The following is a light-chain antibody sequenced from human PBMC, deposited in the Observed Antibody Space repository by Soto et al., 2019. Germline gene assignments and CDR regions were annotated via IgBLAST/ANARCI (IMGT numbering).Light chain of an antibody. CDR1: QSVLYSSNNKNY. V-gene: IGKV4-1*01. CDR3: QQYYNTPSYT. J-gene: IGKJ2*01. Sequence: DIVMTQTPDSLAVSLGERATINCKSSQSVLYSSNNKNYLAWYQQKPGQAPKLLIYWASTRESGVPDRFSGSGSGTDFTLNISSLQAEDVAVYYCQQYYNTPSYTFGQGTKLEIK. CDR2: WAS.